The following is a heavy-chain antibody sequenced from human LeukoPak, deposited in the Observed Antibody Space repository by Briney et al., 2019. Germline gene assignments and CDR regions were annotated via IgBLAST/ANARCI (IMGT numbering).Heavy chain of an antibody. V-gene: IGHV1-2*02. CDR1: GYTFTSYY. CDR2: INPNSGGT. Sequence: ASVKVSCKASGYTFTSYYMHWVRQAPGQGLEWMGWINPNSGGTHYAQKFQGRVTMTRDTSINTAYMELSRLRSDDTAVYYCATGPYSSSWVPFDYWGQGSLVTVSS. CDR3: ATGPYSSSWVPFDY. J-gene: IGHJ4*02. D-gene: IGHD6-13*01.